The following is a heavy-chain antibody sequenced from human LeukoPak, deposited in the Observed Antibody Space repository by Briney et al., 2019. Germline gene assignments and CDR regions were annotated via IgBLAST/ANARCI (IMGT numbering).Heavy chain of an antibody. CDR3: PKGQSSGYYDPSDY. V-gene: IGHV3-23*01. CDR2: ISGSGGST. J-gene: IGHJ4*02. Sequence: GGSLRLSCAASGFTFSSYAMSWVRQAPGKGLEWVSAISGSGGSTYYADSVKGRFTISRDNSKNTLYLQMNSLRAEDTAVYHCPKGQSSGYYDPSDYWGQGTLLTVSS. D-gene: IGHD3-22*01. CDR1: GFTFSSYA.